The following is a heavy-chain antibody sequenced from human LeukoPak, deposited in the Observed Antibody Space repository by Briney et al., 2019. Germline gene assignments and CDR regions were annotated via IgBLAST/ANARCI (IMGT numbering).Heavy chain of an antibody. D-gene: IGHD1-7*01. J-gene: IGHJ6*03. CDR1: GGSFSNYY. CDR3: ARRWNYGRNYYIDV. Sequence: SETLSLTCAVYGGSFSNYYWNWIRQPPGKGLEWLGEINDNGRANYNPSLMSRVTVSVDTSKNQFSLRLTSVTATDTAVYYCARRWNYGRNYYIDVWGKGATVSVSS. CDR2: INDNGRA. V-gene: IGHV4-34*01.